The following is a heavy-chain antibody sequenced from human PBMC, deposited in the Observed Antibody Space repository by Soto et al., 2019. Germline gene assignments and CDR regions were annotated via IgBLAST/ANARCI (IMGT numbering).Heavy chain of an antibody. CDR3: ARDGDYFGSGSPPLLSR. CDR2: IYYSGST. Sequence: QVQLQESGPGQVKPSQTLSLTCTVSGGSITSGGYCWTWIRQHPVKGLEWMGHIYYSGSTSYNPSLKSRVTISIDTSKNQFSLKLTSVTAADTAVYYCARDGDYFGSGSPPLLSRWGQGTLVTVSS. D-gene: IGHD3-10*01. J-gene: IGHJ4*02. CDR1: GGSITSGGYC. V-gene: IGHV4-31*03.